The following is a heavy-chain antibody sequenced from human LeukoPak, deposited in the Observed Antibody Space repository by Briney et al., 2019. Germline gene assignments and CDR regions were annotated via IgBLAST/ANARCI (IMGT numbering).Heavy chain of an antibody. J-gene: IGHJ4*02. Sequence: SETLSLTCAVYGGSFSGYYWSWIRQPPGKGLEWIGEINHSGSTNYNPPLKSRVTISVDTSKNQFSLKLSSVTAADTAVYYCASDEYSSSSAPGNWGQGTLVTVSS. CDR3: ASDEYSSSSAPGN. D-gene: IGHD6-6*01. V-gene: IGHV4-34*01. CDR1: GGSFSGYY. CDR2: INHSGST.